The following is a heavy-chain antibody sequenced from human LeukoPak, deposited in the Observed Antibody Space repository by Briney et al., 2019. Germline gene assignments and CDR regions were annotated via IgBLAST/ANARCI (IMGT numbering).Heavy chain of an antibody. V-gene: IGHV3-30*02. D-gene: IGHD3-10*01. CDR3: AKTTSVYGSGDDYSDATNWFDP. J-gene: IGHJ5*02. CDR1: GFTFSSYG. CDR2: IRYDGSNK. Sequence: GGSLRLSCAASGFTFSSYGMHWVRQAPGKGLEWVAFIRYDGSNKYYADSVKGRFTISRDNSKNTLYLQMNSLRAEDTAMYYCAKTTSVYGSGDDYSDATNWFDPWGRGTLVTVSS.